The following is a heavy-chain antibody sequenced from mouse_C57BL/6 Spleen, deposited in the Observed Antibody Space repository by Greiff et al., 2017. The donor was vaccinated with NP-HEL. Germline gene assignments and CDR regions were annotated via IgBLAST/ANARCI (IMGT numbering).Heavy chain of an antibody. V-gene: IGHV1-55*01. CDR1: GYTFTSYW. Sequence: VQLQQPGAELVKPGASVKMSCKASGYTFTSYWITWVKQRPGQGLEWIGDIYPGSGSTNYNEKFKSKATLTVDTSSSTAYMQLSSLTSEDSAVYYCARDYYGSSRYYARDYWGQGTSVTVSS. CDR2: IYPGSGST. D-gene: IGHD1-1*01. J-gene: IGHJ4*01. CDR3: ARDYYGSSRYYARDY.